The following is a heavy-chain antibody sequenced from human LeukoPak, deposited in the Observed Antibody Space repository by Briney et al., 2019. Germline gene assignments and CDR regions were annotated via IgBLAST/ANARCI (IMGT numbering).Heavy chain of an antibody. Sequence: GGSLRLSCAASGLTFSSYWMSWVRQAPGKGLEWVANIKQDGSDKYYVDSVKGRFTISRDNAKNSLYLQVNSLRVEDTAVYYCARDRAAGRPHFDYWGQGTLVTVSS. V-gene: IGHV3-7*01. D-gene: IGHD6-13*01. CDR2: IKQDGSDK. CDR1: GLTFSSYW. CDR3: ARDRAAGRPHFDY. J-gene: IGHJ4*02.